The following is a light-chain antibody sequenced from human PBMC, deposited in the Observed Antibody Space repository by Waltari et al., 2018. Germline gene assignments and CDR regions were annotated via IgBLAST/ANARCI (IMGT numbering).Light chain of an antibody. CDR1: ALPKQY. J-gene: IGLJ3*02. V-gene: IGLV3-25*03. Sequence: SYKLTQPPSVSVSPGQTARITCSGDALPKQYAYWYQQKPGQAPVLFIYEDRERPSGIPERFSGSNSGTTVTLTISGVRAEDEADYYCQSADTSDTYPWVFGGGTKLTVL. CDR3: QSADTSDTYPWV. CDR2: EDR.